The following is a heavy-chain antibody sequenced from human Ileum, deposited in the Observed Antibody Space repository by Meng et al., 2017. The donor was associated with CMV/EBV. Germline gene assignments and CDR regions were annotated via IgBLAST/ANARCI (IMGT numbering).Heavy chain of an antibody. J-gene: IGHJ4*02. Sequence: EVQLLGSGGVLVEPGGSLRVSCAASGFTFTDAAMSWIRQAPGKGLQWVAAISGLGDSTIYADFIKDRFTISRDISKNTVYLQMNSLRAEDTAVYYCVGLLTGYYSHSWGQGTLVTVSS. CDR1: GFTFTDAA. CDR3: VGLLTGYYSHS. D-gene: IGHD3-9*01. V-gene: IGHV3-23*01. CDR2: ISGLGDST.